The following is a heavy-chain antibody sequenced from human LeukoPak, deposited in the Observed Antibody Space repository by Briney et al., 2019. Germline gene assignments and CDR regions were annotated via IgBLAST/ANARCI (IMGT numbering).Heavy chain of an antibody. D-gene: IGHD3-10*01. Sequence: GGSLRLSCAASGFTFSSYGMHWARQAPGKGLEWVAVIWYDGSNKYYAESVKRRFTISRDNSKNTLYLKMNSVRAEDTAVYYCATEQYGSGSYYDYWGQGTLVTVSS. J-gene: IGHJ4*02. CDR3: ATEQYGSGSYYDY. CDR2: IWYDGSNK. V-gene: IGHV3-33*01. CDR1: GFTFSSYG.